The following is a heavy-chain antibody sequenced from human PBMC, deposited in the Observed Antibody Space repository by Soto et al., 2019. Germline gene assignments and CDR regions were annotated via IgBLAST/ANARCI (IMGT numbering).Heavy chain of an antibody. Sequence: EVQLLESGGGLVQPGGSLRLSCAASEFTFSIYAMSWVRQAPGKGLDWVSTMSGSGDETYFADSVKGRFTISRDNSKNTLYLQVNSLRAEDTAIYYCAKSHSAWYAGYFHHWGQGTLVTVSS. V-gene: IGHV3-23*01. D-gene: IGHD6-19*01. J-gene: IGHJ1*01. CDR1: EFTFSIYA. CDR2: MSGSGDET. CDR3: AKSHSAWYAGYFHH.